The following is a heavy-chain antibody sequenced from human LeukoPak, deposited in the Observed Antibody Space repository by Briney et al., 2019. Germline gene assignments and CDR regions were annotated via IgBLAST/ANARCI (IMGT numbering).Heavy chain of an antibody. CDR1: GYSISSGYY. V-gene: IGHV4-38-2*01. J-gene: IGHJ4*02. Sequence: LSETLSLTCAVSGYSISSGYYWGWIRQPPGKGLEWIGSIYHSGSTYYNPSLKSRVTISVDTSKNQFSLKLSSVTAADTAVYYCAGTYYDFWSGPDYWGQGTLVTVSS. CDR3: AGTYYDFWSGPDY. D-gene: IGHD3-3*01. CDR2: IYHSGST.